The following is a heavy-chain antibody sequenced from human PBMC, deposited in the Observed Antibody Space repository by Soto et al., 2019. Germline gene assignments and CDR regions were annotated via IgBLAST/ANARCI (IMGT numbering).Heavy chain of an antibody. J-gene: IGHJ4*02. CDR3: ARRNYYGAGTAN. Sequence: QVQLQQWGAGLLKPSETLSLTCAVYGGSFSGYHWSWIRQPPGKGLEWIGEINHSGSTNCNPSLKSRVTISKDTSKNQFSLKLSSVTAADTAVYYCARRNYYGAGTANWGQGTLVTVSS. CDR1: GGSFSGYH. D-gene: IGHD3-10*01. CDR2: INHSGST. V-gene: IGHV4-34*01.